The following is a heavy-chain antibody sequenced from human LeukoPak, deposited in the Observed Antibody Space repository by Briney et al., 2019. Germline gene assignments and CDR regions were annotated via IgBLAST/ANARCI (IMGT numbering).Heavy chain of an antibody. D-gene: IGHD7-27*01. V-gene: IGHV3-7*01. CDR1: GFTFNKSW. CDR3: AKTGERDY. Sequence: GGSLRLSCAASGFTFNKSWMSWVRQAPGKGPEWVANIKEDGTQKYYVDSVRGRFTISRDNAENSLYLQMNSLRDEDTAVYYCAKTGERDYWGRGTVVNVSS. J-gene: IGHJ4*02. CDR2: IKEDGTQK.